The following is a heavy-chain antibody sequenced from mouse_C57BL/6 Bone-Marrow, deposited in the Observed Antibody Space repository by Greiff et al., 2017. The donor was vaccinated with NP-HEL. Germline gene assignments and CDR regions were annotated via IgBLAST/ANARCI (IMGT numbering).Heavy chain of an antibody. CDR2: IYPRSGNT. CDR1: GYTFTSYG. V-gene: IGHV1-81*01. J-gene: IGHJ2*01. Sequence: VKLQESGAELARPGASVKLSCKASGYTFTSYGISWVKQRTGQGLEWIGEIYPRSGNTYYNEKFKGKATLTADKSSSTAYMELRSLTSEDSAVYFCARSPYYGSEDYWGQGTTLTVSS. CDR3: ARSPYYGSEDY. D-gene: IGHD1-1*01.